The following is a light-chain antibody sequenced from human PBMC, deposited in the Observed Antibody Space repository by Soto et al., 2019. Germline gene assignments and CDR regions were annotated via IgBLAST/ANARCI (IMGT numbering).Light chain of an antibody. Sequence: VVMTQSKISLPVTLGQPASISCRPSQSLVHSDGIAYFSWFQQRPGRSPRRLIYKVSNRDSGVPARFSGSGSGTDFALKISRVEAEDVGVYYCMQGTHWPITFGQGRLLEVK. CDR1: QSLVHSDGIAY. V-gene: IGKV2-30*02. J-gene: IGKJ5*01. CDR3: MQGTHWPIT. CDR2: KVS.